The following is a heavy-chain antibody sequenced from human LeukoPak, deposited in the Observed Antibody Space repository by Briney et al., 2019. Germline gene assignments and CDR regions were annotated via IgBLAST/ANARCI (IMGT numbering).Heavy chain of an antibody. V-gene: IGHV4-30-4*08. Sequence: SQTLSLTCTVSGGSISSGDYYWSWIRQPPGKGLEWIGYIYHSGNTYYNPSLKSRLTISVDPPRNQFSLKLRSVTAADTAVYYCAGGGTRITIVGVVINDFDYWGQGTLVTVAS. CDR1: GGSISSGDYY. J-gene: IGHJ4*02. CDR3: AGGGTRITIVGVVINDFDY. D-gene: IGHD3-3*01. CDR2: IYHSGNT.